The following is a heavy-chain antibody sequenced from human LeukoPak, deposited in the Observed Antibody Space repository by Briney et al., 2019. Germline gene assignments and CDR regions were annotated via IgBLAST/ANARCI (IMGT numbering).Heavy chain of an antibody. CDR2: IIPIFGTA. CDR3: ASRGGRWLQFDWFDL. Sequence: SVKVSCKASGGTFSSYAISWVRQAPGQGLEWRGGIIPIFGTANYAQKFQGRVTITTDESTSTAYMELSSLRSEDTAVYYCASRGGRWLQFDWFDLWGQGTLVTVSS. CDR1: GGTFSSYA. J-gene: IGHJ5*02. V-gene: IGHV1-69*05. D-gene: IGHD5-24*01.